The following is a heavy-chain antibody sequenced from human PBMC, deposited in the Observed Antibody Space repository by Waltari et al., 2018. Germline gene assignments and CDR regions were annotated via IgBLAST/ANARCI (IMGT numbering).Heavy chain of an antibody. CDR3: ARGRGYYYY. J-gene: IGHJ4*02. D-gene: IGHD3-22*01. CDR2: IKQDGSEK. CDR1: GFTFSGYW. V-gene: IGHV3-7*01. Sequence: EVQLVESGGGLVQPGGSLRLSCAASGFTFSGYWMSWVRQAPGKGLEWVANIKQDGSEKYYVDSVKGRFTISRDNAKNSLYLQMNSLRAEDTAVYYCARGRGYYYYWGQGTLVTVSS.